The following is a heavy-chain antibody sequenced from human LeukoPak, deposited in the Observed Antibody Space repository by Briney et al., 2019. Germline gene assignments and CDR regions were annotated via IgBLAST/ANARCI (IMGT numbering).Heavy chain of an antibody. CDR3: AREKETTYYYDSSGYYDAFDI. V-gene: IGHV1-69*13. Sequence: SVKVSCKASGGTFSSYATSWVRQAPGQGLEWMGGIIPIFGTADYAQKFQGRVTITADESTSTAYMELSSLRSEDTAVYYCAREKETTYYYDSSGYYDAFDIWGQGTMVTVSS. CDR2: IIPIFGTA. D-gene: IGHD3-22*01. J-gene: IGHJ3*02. CDR1: GGTFSSYA.